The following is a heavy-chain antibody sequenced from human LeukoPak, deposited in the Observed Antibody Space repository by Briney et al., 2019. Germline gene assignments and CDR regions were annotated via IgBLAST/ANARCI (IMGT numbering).Heavy chain of an antibody. Sequence: PGGSLRLSCAASGFTFSSYAMSWVRQAPGKGLGWVSAISGSGGSTYYADSVKGRFTISRDNSKNTLYLQMNSLRAEGTAVYYCWYSSSSPYYYYGMDVWGQGTTVTVSS. CDR2: ISGSGGST. V-gene: IGHV3-23*01. CDR1: GFTFSSYA. J-gene: IGHJ6*02. D-gene: IGHD6-6*01. CDR3: WYSSSSPYYYYGMDV.